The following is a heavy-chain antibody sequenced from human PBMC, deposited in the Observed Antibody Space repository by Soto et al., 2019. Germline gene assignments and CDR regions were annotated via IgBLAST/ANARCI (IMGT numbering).Heavy chain of an antibody. V-gene: IGHV4-59*01. CDR1: GGSISDYQ. CDR2: IYDSGRT. J-gene: IGHJ4*02. CDR3: ARMRGLGEISPYLDY. Sequence: QVQLQESGPGLVKPSETLSLTCSIPGGSISDYQWNWIRQPPGKGLEWIGYIYDSGRTNYNPSLKSRLTISLDTSTRQFSLRLRSVTAADTAVYYCARMRGLGEISPYLDYWGQGALVTVSS. D-gene: IGHD3-16*01.